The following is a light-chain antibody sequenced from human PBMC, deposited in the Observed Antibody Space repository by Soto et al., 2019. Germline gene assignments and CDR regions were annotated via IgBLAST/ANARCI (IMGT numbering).Light chain of an antibody. Sequence: SYELTQPSSVSVSPGQTARITCSGDVLAKKYGRWVQKKPGQAPVVVIDKDSERTSGIPERFYGSSSGTTVTLTSSGAQVEEDADYYCDSATHNSLAVFGGGTKLTV. J-gene: IGLJ3*02. CDR3: DSATHNSLAV. CDR1: VLAKKY. CDR2: KDS. V-gene: IGLV3-27*01.